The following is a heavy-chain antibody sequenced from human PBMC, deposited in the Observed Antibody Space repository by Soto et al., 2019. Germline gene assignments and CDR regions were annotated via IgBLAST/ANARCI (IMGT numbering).Heavy chain of an antibody. D-gene: IGHD6-13*01. V-gene: IGHV1-69*01. Sequence: QVLLVQSSAEVKKPGSSVKVSCKASGGTFTSTAFSWVRQAPGQGLEWMGGIIPVLGTPNYAQKFQARLTVTADASTTSVHMELNSRRSDDTAVYYCASSAGLDHLLNYYGLNVWGQGTTVTVSS. CDR1: GGTFTSTA. J-gene: IGHJ6*02. CDR2: IIPVLGTP. CDR3: ASSAGLDHLLNYYGLNV.